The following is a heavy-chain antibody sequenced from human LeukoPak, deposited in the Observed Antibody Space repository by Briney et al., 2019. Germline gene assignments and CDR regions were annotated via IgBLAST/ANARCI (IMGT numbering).Heavy chain of an antibody. CDR2: VSSSGVGT. CDR1: GFTFSSYA. J-gene: IGHJ4*02. CDR3: ARDFYYGSGSNYNGLDY. Sequence: GGSLRLSCAASGFTFSSYAMHWVRQAPGEGLEYVSGVSSSGVGTYYANSVKGRLTISRDNSKNTLYLQMGSLRAEDTAVYYCARDFYYGSGSNYNGLDYWGQGTLVTVSS. D-gene: IGHD3-10*01. V-gene: IGHV3-64*01.